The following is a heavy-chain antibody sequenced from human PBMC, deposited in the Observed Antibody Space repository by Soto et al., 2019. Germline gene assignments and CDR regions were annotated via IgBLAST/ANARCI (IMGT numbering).Heavy chain of an antibody. CDR3: ARVPKRCSGGSCYLGYFDY. CDR1: GGSISSGGYY. V-gene: IGHV4-31*01. Sequence: PSETLSLTCTVSGGSISSGGYYWSWIRQHPGKGLEWIGYIYYSGSTYYNPSLKSQVTISVDTSKNQFSLKLSSVTAADTAVYYCARVPKRCSGGSCYLGYFDYWGQGTLVTVSS. CDR2: IYYSGST. J-gene: IGHJ4*02. D-gene: IGHD2-15*01.